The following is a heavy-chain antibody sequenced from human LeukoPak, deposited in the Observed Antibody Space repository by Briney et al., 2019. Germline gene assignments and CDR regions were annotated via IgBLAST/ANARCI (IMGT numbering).Heavy chain of an antibody. Sequence: PSETLSLTCTVSGGSISSSSYYWGWIRQPPGKGLEWIGSIYYSGSTYYNPSLKSRVTISVDTSKNQFSLKLSSVTAADTAVYYCARHPNPLRGAAFDIWGQGTMVTVSS. CDR3: ARHPNPLRGAAFDI. CDR1: GGSISSSSYY. J-gene: IGHJ3*02. D-gene: IGHD3-16*01. CDR2: IYYSGST. V-gene: IGHV4-39*01.